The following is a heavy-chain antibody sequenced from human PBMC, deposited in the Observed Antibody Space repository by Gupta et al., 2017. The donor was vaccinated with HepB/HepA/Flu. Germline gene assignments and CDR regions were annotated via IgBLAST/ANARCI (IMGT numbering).Heavy chain of an antibody. CDR1: GASVSRNSAA. CDR3: VRDVSWGGDAFDI. D-gene: IGHD6-13*01. V-gene: IGHV6-1*01. Sequence: QVQLQQSGPGLVKPSQTLSLTCAISGASVSRNSAAWNWIRQSPSRGLEWLGRIYYRSKWSTDYAVSPKSRITINPDTSKNQFTLQLNFVTPEDTAVYYCVRDVSWGGDAFDIWGQGTVVTVSS. CDR2: IYYRSKWST. J-gene: IGHJ3*02.